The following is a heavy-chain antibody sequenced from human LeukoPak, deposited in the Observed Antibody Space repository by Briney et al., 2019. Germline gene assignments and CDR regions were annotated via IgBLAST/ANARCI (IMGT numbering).Heavy chain of an antibody. Sequence: SETLSLTCTVSGGSISSYYWSWIRQPPGKGLEWIGYIYYSGSTNYIPSLKSRVTISVDTSKNQFSLKLGSVTAADTAVYYCARAAGSSGWYFFYGMDVWGQGTTVTVSS. CDR2: IYYSGST. CDR1: GGSISSYY. V-gene: IGHV4-59*01. J-gene: IGHJ6*02. CDR3: ARAAGSSGWYFFYGMDV. D-gene: IGHD6-19*01.